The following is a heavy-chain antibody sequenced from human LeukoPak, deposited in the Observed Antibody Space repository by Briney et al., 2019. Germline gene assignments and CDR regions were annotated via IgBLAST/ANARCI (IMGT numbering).Heavy chain of an antibody. CDR2: IDYRGTT. CDR3: ARRGLVVVPL. CDR1: GGSVSSSDSY. D-gene: IGHD2-21*01. V-gene: IGHV4-39*01. J-gene: IGHJ4*02. Sequence: SETLSLTCTVSGGSVSSSDSYWVWVRQPPGEGLEWIGSIDYRGTTYYNPSLKSRPTISVDTPKNQFSLKMTSVTAADTAVYYCARRGLVVVPLWGQGTLVTVSS.